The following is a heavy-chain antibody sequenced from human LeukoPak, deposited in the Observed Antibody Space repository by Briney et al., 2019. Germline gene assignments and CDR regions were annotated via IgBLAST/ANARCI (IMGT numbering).Heavy chain of an antibody. CDR2: ISWNSGSI. V-gene: IGHV3-9*01. CDR1: GFTFDDYA. J-gene: IGHJ4*02. Sequence: PGRSLRLSCAASGFTFDDYAMHWVRHAPGKGLEWVLGISWNSGSIGYADSVKGRFTISRDNAKNSLYLQMNSLRAEDTALYYCAKDYGSGYSALDYWGQGTLVTVSS. CDR3: AKDYGSGYSALDY. D-gene: IGHD3-22*01.